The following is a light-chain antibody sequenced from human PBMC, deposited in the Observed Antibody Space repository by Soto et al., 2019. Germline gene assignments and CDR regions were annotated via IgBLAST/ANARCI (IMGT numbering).Light chain of an antibody. J-gene: IGLJ1*01. V-gene: IGLV2-23*01. CDR3: CSYAGNSNYV. CDR2: EGS. CDR1: SSDVGSYNL. Sequence: QSVLTQPASVSGSPGQSITISFTGTSSDVGSYNLVSWYQQHPGKAPKLMIFEGSKRPSGVSNRFSGSKSGNTASLTISGLQAEDEADYYCCSYAGNSNYVFGTGTKLTVL.